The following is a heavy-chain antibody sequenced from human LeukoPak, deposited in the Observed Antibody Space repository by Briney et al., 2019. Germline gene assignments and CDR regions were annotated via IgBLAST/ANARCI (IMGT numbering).Heavy chain of an antibody. V-gene: IGHV3-48*01. CDR2: IGSSSSTI. J-gene: IGHJ3*02. CDR1: GFTFSSYE. CDR3: ARDHHRRQYDSQARDTFDI. Sequence: PGGSLRLSCAASGFTFSSYEMNWVRQAPGKGLEWVSYIGSSSSTIYYADSVRGRFTISRDNAKNSLYLQMNSLRAEDTAVYYCARDHHRRQYDSQARDTFDIWGQGTMVTVSS. D-gene: IGHD3-22*01.